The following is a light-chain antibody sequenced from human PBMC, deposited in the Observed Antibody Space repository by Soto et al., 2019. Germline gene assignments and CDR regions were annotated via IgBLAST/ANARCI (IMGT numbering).Light chain of an antibody. CDR3: QQYNSYFFT. V-gene: IGKV1-5*03. CDR2: RAS. CDR1: QSIKGW. J-gene: IGKJ3*01. Sequence: DIQMTQSPSTLSASGGDRVNITCRASQSIKGWLAWYQQKPGKAPKLLISRASDLQTGVPSRFSGTGSGTEFTLTISSLQTDDFATYYCQQYNSYFFTFGPGTKVDVK.